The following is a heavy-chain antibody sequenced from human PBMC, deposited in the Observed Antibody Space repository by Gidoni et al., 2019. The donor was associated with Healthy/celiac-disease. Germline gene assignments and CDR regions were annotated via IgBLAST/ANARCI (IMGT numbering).Heavy chain of an antibody. CDR3: ARGGPYDSSATYYFDY. CDR2: ISSSGSTI. D-gene: IGHD3-22*01. J-gene: IGHJ4*02. V-gene: IGHV3-11*01. CDR1: GFTLSDYY. Sequence: QVQLVESGGGWVKPGGSLRLSWAASGFTLSDYYMSWIRRAPGKGLGWVSYISSSGSTIYYADSVKGRFTISRDNAKNSLYLQMNSLRAEDTAVYYCARGGPYDSSATYYFDYWGQGTLVTVSS.